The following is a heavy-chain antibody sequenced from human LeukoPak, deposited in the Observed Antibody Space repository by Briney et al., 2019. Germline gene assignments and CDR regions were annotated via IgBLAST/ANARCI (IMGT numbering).Heavy chain of an antibody. V-gene: IGHV3-23*01. CDR3: AREFSYYGPNLNTSQD. Sequence: PGGSLRLSCAASAFNFSNYGMSWVRQAPGKGLEWVSAISGSGGITYYADSVKGRFTISRDNVKNSLYLQMNSLRAEDTAVYYCAREFSYYGPNLNTSQDWGQGTLVTVSS. D-gene: IGHD3-10*01. J-gene: IGHJ1*01. CDR1: AFNFSNYG. CDR2: ISGSGGIT.